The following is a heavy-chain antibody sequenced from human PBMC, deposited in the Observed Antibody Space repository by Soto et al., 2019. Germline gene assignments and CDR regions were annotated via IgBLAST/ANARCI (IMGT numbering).Heavy chain of an antibody. D-gene: IGHD6-19*01. J-gene: IGHJ4*02. CDR2: ISSNGGST. CDR3: ARDPYSSGWFDY. Sequence: TGGSLRLSCAASGFTFSSYAMHWVRQAPGKGLEYVSAISSNGGSTYYANSVKGRFTISRDNSKNTLYLQMGSLRAEVMVVYYCARDPYSSGWFDYWGQGTLVTVSS. V-gene: IGHV3-64*01. CDR1: GFTFSSYA.